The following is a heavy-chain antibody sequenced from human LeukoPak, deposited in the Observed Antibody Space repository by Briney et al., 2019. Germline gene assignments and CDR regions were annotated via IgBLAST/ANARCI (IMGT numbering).Heavy chain of an antibody. D-gene: IGHD3-3*01. CDR1: GFPFSGYW. V-gene: IGHV3-74*01. CDR3: ARMSARYYLDV. J-gene: IGHJ6*03. Sequence: GGSLRLSCVASGFPFSGYWMHWVRQAPGKGLVWVSRINSDGSSTSDADTVKGRFTISKDNTKNTLFLQMSSLRADDTAVYYCARMSARYYLDVWGQGTTVTVSS. CDR2: INSDGSST.